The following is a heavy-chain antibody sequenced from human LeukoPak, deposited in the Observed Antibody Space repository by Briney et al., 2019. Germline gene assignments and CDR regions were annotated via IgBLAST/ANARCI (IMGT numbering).Heavy chain of an antibody. CDR3: ATKRRSSWDDFDH. Sequence: GGSLRLSCAASGFTFSSYGMHWVRQAPGKGLEWVASISDGGKYIYYADSVKGRFTISRDNAQDSVYLQMNSLKVEDTAVYFCATKRRSSWDDFDHWGQGTLVTVSS. D-gene: IGHD6-13*01. J-gene: IGHJ4*02. V-gene: IGHV3-21*01. CDR1: GFTFSSYG. CDR2: ISDGGKYI.